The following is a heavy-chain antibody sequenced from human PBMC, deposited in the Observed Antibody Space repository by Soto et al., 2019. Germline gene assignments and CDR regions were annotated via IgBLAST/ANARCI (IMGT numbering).Heavy chain of an antibody. V-gene: IGHV3-21*01. D-gene: IGHD5-18*01. Sequence: EVQLVESGGGLVKPGGYLRLSCAASGFTFSSYSMNWVRQAPGKGLEWVSSISDSSSSYIYYADSVKGRFTISRDNAKNSLYLQMNSLRAEDTAVYYCARDQPDTAMVKFFYYYGMDVWCQGTTVTVSS. CDR2: ISDSSSSYI. CDR1: GFTFSSYS. J-gene: IGHJ6*02. CDR3: ARDQPDTAMVKFFYYYGMDV.